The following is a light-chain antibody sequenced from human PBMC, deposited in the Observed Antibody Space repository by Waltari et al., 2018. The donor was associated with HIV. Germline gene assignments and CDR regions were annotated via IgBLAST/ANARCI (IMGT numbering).Light chain of an antibody. CDR3: AAWDDSLSGWV. CDR1: SSNIGDNY. J-gene: IGLJ3*02. Sequence: QSALTQPPSTSGTPGQTVTIPCSGSSSNIGDNYVSWYQQLPGTAPKLRIDRNSQRPSGVRDRFSGSKSGTSASLAINDLRSEDEAEYHCAAWDDSLSGWVFGGGTNLTVL. V-gene: IGLV1-47*01. CDR2: RNS.